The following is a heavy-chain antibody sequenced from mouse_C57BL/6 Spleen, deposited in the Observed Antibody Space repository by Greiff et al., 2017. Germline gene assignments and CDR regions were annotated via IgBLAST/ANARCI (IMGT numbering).Heavy chain of an antibody. J-gene: IGHJ2*01. Sequence: HVQLQQPGAELVKPGASVKLSCKASGYTFTSYWMHWVKQRPGQGLEWIGRIHPGSGGTNYNEKFKGKATLTVDKSSSTAYMQLSSLASEDSAVYNWASVIDYWGQGTTLTVSS. CDR2: IHPGSGGT. CDR3: ASVIDY. CDR1: GYTFTSYW. V-gene: IGHV1-64*01.